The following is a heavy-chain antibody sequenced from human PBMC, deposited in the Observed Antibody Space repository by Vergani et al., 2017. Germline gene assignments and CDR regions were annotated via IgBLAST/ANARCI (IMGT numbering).Heavy chain of an antibody. CDR2: ISYDGSNK. D-gene: IGHD3-16*01. CDR1: RFTFSSYA. V-gene: IGHV3-30-3*01. Sequence: QVQLVESGGGVVQPGRSLSLSCAASRFTFSSYAMHWVRQAPGKGLAWLAVISYDGSNKYYADSVKGRFTISRDNSKNTLYLQMNSLRAEDTAVYYCASLGIPLVYYYYGMYVWGQGTTVTVSS. CDR3: ASLGIPLVYYYYGMYV. J-gene: IGHJ6*02.